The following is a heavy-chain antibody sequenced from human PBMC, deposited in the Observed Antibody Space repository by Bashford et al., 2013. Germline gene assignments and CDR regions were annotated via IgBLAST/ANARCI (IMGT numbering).Heavy chain of an antibody. Sequence: VRQAPGKGLEWVANMNRDGSETYYDDSVKGRFTISRDNAKNSLYLQMNSLRAEDTAVYYCATYCSTSNSYQYFQHVGPRAPWSRLL. CDR3: ATYCSTSNSYQYFQH. D-gene: IGHD2-2*01. V-gene: IGHV3-7*01. J-gene: IGHJ1*01. CDR2: MNRDGSET.